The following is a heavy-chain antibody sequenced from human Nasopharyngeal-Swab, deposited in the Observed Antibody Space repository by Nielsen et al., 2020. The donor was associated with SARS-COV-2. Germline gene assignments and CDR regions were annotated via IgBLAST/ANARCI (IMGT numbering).Heavy chain of an antibody. CDR3: ARDRGEAANYYDSSGSFDY. CDR2: INPSGGST. Sequence: ASVKVSCKASGYTFTSYYMHWVRQAPGQGLEWMGIINPSGGSTSYAQKFQGRVTMTRDTPTSTVYMELSSLRSEDTAVYYCARDRGEAANYYDSSGSFDYWGQGTLVTVSS. CDR1: GYTFTSYY. J-gene: IGHJ4*02. D-gene: IGHD3-22*01. V-gene: IGHV1-46*01.